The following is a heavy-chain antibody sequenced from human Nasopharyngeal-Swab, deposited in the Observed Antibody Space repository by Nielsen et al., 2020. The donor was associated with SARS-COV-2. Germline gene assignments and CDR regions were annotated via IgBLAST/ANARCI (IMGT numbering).Heavy chain of an antibody. D-gene: IGHD6-25*01. J-gene: IGHJ5*02. Sequence: CEAAGKRLEWVSYISSSSSYTNYADSVKGRFTVSRDNAKKSLYLQMNSLRAEDTPVYYCARRISGGFDPWGQGTLVTVSS. CDR2: ISSSSSYT. V-gene: IGHV3-11*03. CDR3: ARRISGGFDP.